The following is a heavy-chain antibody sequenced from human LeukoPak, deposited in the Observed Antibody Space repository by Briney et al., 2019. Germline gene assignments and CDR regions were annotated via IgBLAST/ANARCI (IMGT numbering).Heavy chain of an antibody. Sequence: SQTLSLTCTVSGGSISSGGYYWSWIRQHPGKGLEWIGYIYYSGSTYYNPSLKSRVTISVDTSKNQFSLKLSSVTAADTAVYYCARATNDFWSGTYYYYYYMDVWGKGTTVTVSS. V-gene: IGHV4-31*03. CDR3: ARATNDFWSGTYYYYYYMDV. J-gene: IGHJ6*03. CDR2: IYYSGST. CDR1: GGSISSGGYY. D-gene: IGHD3-3*01.